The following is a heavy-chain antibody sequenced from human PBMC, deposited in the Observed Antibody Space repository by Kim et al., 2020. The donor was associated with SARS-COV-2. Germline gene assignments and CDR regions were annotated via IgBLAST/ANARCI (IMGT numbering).Heavy chain of an antibody. CDR1: GFTVSSNY. J-gene: IGHJ4*01. Sequence: GGSLRLSCAASGFTVSSNYMSWVRQAPGKGLEWVSIIYSGATTYYAGSAKGRYTISRVTSKNTLYLQMNSLNTEDTAETSGARGGRAIFTTVGTGGYFD. D-gene: IGHD3-10*01. CDR3: ARGGRAIFTTVGTGGYFD. CDR2: IYSGATT. V-gene: IGHV3-53*01.